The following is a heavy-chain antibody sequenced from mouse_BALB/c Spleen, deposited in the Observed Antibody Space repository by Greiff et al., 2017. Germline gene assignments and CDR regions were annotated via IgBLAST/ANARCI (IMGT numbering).Heavy chain of an antibody. CDR3: ARGRAYGNLNFDY. CDR1: GYSITSDYA. V-gene: IGHV3-2*02. Sequence: EVQGVESGPGLVKPSQSLSLTCTVTGYSITSDYAWNWIRQFPGNKLEWMGYISYSGSTSYNPSLKSRISITRDTSKNQFFLQLNSVTTEDTATYYCARGRAYGNLNFDYWGQGTTLTVSS. D-gene: IGHD2-1*01. CDR2: ISYSGST. J-gene: IGHJ2*01.